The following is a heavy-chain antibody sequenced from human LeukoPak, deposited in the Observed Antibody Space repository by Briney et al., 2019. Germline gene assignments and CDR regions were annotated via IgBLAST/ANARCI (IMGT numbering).Heavy chain of an antibody. J-gene: IGHJ6*02. D-gene: IGHD5-18*01. V-gene: IGHV3-13*01. CDR3: ARDQGSYGSLYYYGMDV. Sequence: PGGSLRLSCAASGFTFSDHYMDWARQATGKGLEWVSAIGTAGDTYYPGSVKGRFTISRENAKNSLYLQMNSLRAEDTAVYYCARDQGSYGSLYYYGMDVWGQGTTVTVSS. CDR1: GFTFSDHY. CDR2: IGTAGDT.